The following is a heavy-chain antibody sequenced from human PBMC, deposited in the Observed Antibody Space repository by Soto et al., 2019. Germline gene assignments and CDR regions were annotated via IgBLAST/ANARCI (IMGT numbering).Heavy chain of an antibody. D-gene: IGHD3-22*01. V-gene: IGHV3-53*01. CDR1: GFTVSSNY. Sequence: GGSLRLSCAASGFTVSSNYMSWVRQAPGKGLEWVSVIYSGGSTYYADSVKGRFTISRDNSKNTLYPQMNSLRAEDTAVYYCARGGRGYYDSSGYPPLGYWGQGTLVTVSS. CDR3: ARGGRGYYDSSGYPPLGY. J-gene: IGHJ4*02. CDR2: IYSGGST.